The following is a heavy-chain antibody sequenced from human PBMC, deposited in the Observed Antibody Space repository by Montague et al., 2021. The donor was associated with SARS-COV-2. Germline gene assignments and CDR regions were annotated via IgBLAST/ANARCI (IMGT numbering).Heavy chain of an antibody. V-gene: IGHV4/OR15-8*02. Sequence: SETLSLTCVVSGDSITSSNWWSWVRQPPGKGLEWIGEISRSGPTNYSPPLRSRVTMSIDTVKNYFSLTVTSVTAADTAVYFCARSPYRTTYLNGMDVWGQGTTVTVSS. CDR3: ARSPYRTTYLNGMDV. D-gene: IGHD1-14*01. J-gene: IGHJ6*02. CDR2: ISRSGPT. CDR1: GDSITSSNW.